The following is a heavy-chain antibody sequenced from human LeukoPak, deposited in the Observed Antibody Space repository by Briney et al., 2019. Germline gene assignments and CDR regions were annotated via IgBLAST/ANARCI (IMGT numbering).Heavy chain of an antibody. CDR3: AREGGYDSSGQIDY. V-gene: IGHV4-59*01. D-gene: IGHD3-22*01. Sequence: PSETLSLTCNVSGDSIRNYYRSWIRQAPGQGLEWIGYIYNSGSTNSNPSPKSRVTTSVDTSKNQFSLKLSSVTAADTAVYYCAREGGYDSSGQIDYWGQGTLVTVSS. CDR1: GDSIRNYY. CDR2: IYNSGST. J-gene: IGHJ4*02.